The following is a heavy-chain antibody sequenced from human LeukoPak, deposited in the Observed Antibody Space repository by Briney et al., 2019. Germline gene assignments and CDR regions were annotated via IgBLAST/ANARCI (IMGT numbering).Heavy chain of an antibody. CDR3: ARERLSYYDSSGYYYVDY. V-gene: IGHV3-64*01. D-gene: IGHD3-22*01. CDR1: GFTFSSYA. Sequence: GGSLRLSCAASGFTFSSYAMRWVRQAPGKGLEYVSAISSNGGSTYYANSVKGRFTISRDNSKNTLYLQMGSLRAEDMAVYYCARERLSYYDSSGYYYVDYWGQGTLVTVSS. J-gene: IGHJ4*02. CDR2: ISSNGGST.